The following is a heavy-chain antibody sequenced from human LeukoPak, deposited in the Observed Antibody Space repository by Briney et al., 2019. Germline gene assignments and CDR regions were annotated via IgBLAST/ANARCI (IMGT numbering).Heavy chain of an antibody. CDR1: GGSISSDY. CDR2: IYYSGST. D-gene: IGHD6-13*01. V-gene: IGHV4-59*01. J-gene: IGHJ4*02. CDR3: ARGRYDSSWSRFDY. Sequence: SETLSLTFTVSGGSISSDYWSWIRQPPGKGLEWIGYIYYSGSTNYNLSLKSRVSISVDTSKNQFSLNLSSVTAADTAVYYCARGRYDSSWSRFDYWGQGTLVTVSS.